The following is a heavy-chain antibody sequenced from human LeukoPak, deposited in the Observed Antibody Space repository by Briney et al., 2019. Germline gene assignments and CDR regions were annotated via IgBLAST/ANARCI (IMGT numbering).Heavy chain of an antibody. D-gene: IGHD3-16*01. CDR3: ARWGAGKRFDY. CDR2: IWYDGSNQ. Sequence: PGRSLRLSCAASGFTFSNHVMHWVRQAPGKGLEWVAVIWYDGSNQYYADSVKGRFTISRDNSKNMVYLQMNSLRAEDTATYYCARWGAGKRFDYWGQGTLVTVSS. V-gene: IGHV3-33*01. CDR1: GFTFSNHV. J-gene: IGHJ4*02.